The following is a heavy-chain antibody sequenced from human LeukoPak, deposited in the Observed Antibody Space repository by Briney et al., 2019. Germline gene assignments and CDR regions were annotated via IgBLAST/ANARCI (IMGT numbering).Heavy chain of an antibody. CDR1: GYTFTSYW. CDR3: ARPQNSGVDY. CDR2: IYPADSDT. V-gene: IGHV5-51*01. D-gene: IGHD4-23*01. J-gene: IGHJ4*02. Sequence: GESLQISCKASGYTFTSYWIGWVRQMPGKGLEWMGIIYPADSDTRYSPSFQGQVTISADKSISTAYLHWSSLKASDTAMYYCARPQNSGVDYWGQGTLVTVSS.